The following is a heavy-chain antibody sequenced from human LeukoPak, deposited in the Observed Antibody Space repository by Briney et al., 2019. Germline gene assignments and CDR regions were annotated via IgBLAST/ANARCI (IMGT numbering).Heavy chain of an antibody. CDR1: GHTFTGYY. V-gene: IGHV1-2*05. J-gene: IGHJ4*02. D-gene: IGHD5-12*01. Sequence: GASVKVSCKASGHTFTGYYMHWVRQAPGQGLEWMGRINPNSGGTNYAQKFQGRVTMTRDTSISTAYMELSRLRSDDTVVYYCASGVATIKGQFDYWGQGTLVTVSS. CDR3: ASGVATIKGQFDY. CDR2: INPNSGGT.